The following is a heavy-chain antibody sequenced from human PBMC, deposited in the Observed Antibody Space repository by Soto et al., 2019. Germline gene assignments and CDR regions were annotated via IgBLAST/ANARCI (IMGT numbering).Heavy chain of an antibody. CDR3: ARAHDNGDIYYYFGMDV. CDR2: TYYRSKWYN. CDR1: GDSVASNSVT. D-gene: IGHD4-17*01. Sequence: SQTLSLTCAISGDSVASNSVTWNWIRQSPARGLQWLGRTYYRSKWYNDYAVSVESRITINRDTSKNQISLQLNSVTPDDTAVYYCARAHDNGDIYYYFGMDVWGQGTTVTVSS. J-gene: IGHJ6*02. V-gene: IGHV6-1*01.